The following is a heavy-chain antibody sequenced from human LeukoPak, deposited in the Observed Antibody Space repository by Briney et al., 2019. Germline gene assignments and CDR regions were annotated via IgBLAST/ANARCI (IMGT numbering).Heavy chain of an antibody. CDR1: GGPFSSYA. CDR2: IIPIFGTA. CDR3: ARGIVERLRFLEWLSNWFDP. J-gene: IGHJ5*02. V-gene: IGHV1-69*06. D-gene: IGHD3-3*01. Sequence: SVKVSCKASGGPFSSYAISWVRPAPGQGLEWMGGIIPIFGTANYAQKFQGGVTITADKSTSTAYMELSSLRSEDTAVYYCARGIVERLRFLEWLSNWFDPWGQGTLVTVSS.